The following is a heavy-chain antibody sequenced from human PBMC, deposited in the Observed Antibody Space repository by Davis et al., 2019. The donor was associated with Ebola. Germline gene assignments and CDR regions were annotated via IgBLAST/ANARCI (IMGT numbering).Heavy chain of an antibody. CDR1: GFTFDDYA. CDR3: ARVGGNCYGY. J-gene: IGHJ4*02. CDR2: ISWNGDNI. Sequence: GGSLRLSCAASGFTFDDYAMHWVRQAPGKGLEWVSGISWNGDNIDYADSVKGRFTISRDNAENSLYLQMNDLRAEDTALYYCARVGGNCYGYWGQGALVTVSS. V-gene: IGHV3-9*01. D-gene: IGHD2-15*01.